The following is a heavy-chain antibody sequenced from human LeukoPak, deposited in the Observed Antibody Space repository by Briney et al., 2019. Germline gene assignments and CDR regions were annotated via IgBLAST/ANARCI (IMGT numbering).Heavy chain of an antibody. D-gene: IGHD3-3*01. V-gene: IGHV4-34*01. J-gene: IGHJ6*03. Sequence: PSETLSLTCAVYGGSFSGYYWSWIRQPPGKGLEWIGEINHSGSTNYNPSLKSRVTISVDTSKNQFSLRLSSVTAADTAVYYCARVSQYYDFWSGPHYYMDVWGKGTTVTVSS. CDR3: ARVSQYYDFWSGPHYYMDV. CDR2: INHSGST. CDR1: GGSFSGYY.